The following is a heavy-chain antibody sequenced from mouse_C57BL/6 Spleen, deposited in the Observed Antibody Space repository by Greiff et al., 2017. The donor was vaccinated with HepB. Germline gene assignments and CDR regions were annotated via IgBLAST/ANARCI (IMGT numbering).Heavy chain of an antibody. CDR2: INYDGSST. J-gene: IGHJ2*01. V-gene: IGHV5-16*01. D-gene: IGHD3-2*02. Sequence: EVKVVESEGGLVQPGSSMKLSCTASGFTFSDYYMAWVRQVPEKGLEWVANINYDGSSTYYLDSLKSRFIISRDNAKNILYLQMSSLKSEDTATYYCARDQGSRGFDYWGQGTTLTVSS. CDR3: ARDQGSRGFDY. CDR1: GFTFSDYY.